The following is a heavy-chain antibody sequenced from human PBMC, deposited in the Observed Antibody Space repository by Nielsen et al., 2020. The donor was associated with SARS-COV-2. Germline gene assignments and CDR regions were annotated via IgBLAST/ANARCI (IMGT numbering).Heavy chain of an antibody. Sequence: SETLSLTCTVSGGSISSYYWSWIRQPPGKGLEWIGYIYYSGSTNYNPSLKSRVTISVDTSKNQFSLKLGSVTAADTAVYYCARDLDFWGPGAFDIWGQGTMVTVSS. CDR1: GGSISSYY. V-gene: IGHV4-59*01. J-gene: IGHJ3*02. CDR3: ARDLDFWGPGAFDI. D-gene: IGHD3-3*01. CDR2: IYYSGST.